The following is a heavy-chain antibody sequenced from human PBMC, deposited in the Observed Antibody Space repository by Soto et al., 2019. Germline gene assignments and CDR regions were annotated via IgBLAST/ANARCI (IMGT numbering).Heavy chain of an antibody. CDR1: GGNFNNYA. Sequence: QEQLLQSGAEVRKPGSSVKVSCKASGGNFNNYAVSWVRQAPGQGLEWMGGIIPMFETVNYAQRFQGRLTIAEDESTSTAYMELTSLTSADTAIYFCARGLRTGNYGMDVWGQGTTVTVSS. CDR3: ARGLRTGNYGMDV. V-gene: IGHV1-69*01. CDR2: IIPMFETV. D-gene: IGHD2-15*01. J-gene: IGHJ6*02.